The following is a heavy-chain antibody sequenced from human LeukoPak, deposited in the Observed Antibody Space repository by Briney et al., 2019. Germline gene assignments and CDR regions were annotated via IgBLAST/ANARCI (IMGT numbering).Heavy chain of an antibody. V-gene: IGHV3-33*01. Sequence: GGSLRLSCAASGFTLSRYGMHWVRQAPGKGLEWVTVIWYDGSRQYYADSVKGRFTISRDNSKNTLYLQMNSLRAEDTAVYYCARDNFSGWYRATFDYWGQGTLVTVSS. J-gene: IGHJ4*02. D-gene: IGHD6-19*01. CDR2: IWYDGSRQ. CDR1: GFTLSRYG. CDR3: ARDNFSGWYRATFDY.